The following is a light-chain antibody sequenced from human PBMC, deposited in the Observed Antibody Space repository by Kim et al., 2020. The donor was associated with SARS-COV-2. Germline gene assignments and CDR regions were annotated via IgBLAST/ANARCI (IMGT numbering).Light chain of an antibody. Sequence: VSPGQTASITCSGDKLGDKYACWYQQKPGQSPVLVIYQDSKRPSGIPERFSGSNSGNTATLTISGTQAMDEADYYCQAWDSSTAVFGGGTKVTVL. CDR2: QDS. V-gene: IGLV3-1*01. J-gene: IGLJ2*01. CDR1: KLGDKY. CDR3: QAWDSSTAV.